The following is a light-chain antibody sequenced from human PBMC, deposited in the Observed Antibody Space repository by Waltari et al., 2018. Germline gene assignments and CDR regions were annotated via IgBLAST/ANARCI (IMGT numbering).Light chain of an antibody. J-gene: IGLJ1*01. CDR1: LSNIGANL. CDR2: RND. Sequence: QSVLTQPPSASGTPGQSVTISCSGSLSNIGANLVYWYQQVHGTAPKILIYRNDQRPSGVPDRFSASKSGSSASLAISGLRSEDEADYFCAAWDDSLGGHFVFGTGTKVIV. CDR3: AAWDDSLGGHFV. V-gene: IGLV1-47*01.